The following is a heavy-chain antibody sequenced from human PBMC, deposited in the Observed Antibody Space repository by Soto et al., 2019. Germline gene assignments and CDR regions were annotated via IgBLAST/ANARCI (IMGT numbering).Heavy chain of an antibody. V-gene: IGHV3-23*01. Sequence: GGSLRLSCAASGFTFSSYAMSWVRQAPGKGLEWVSAISGSGGSTYYADSVKGRFTISRDNSKNTLYLQMNSLRAEDTAVYYCATDYDYYYYYMDVWGKGTTVTVSS. J-gene: IGHJ6*03. D-gene: IGHD4-17*01. CDR1: GFTFSSYA. CDR3: ATDYDYYYYYMDV. CDR2: ISGSGGST.